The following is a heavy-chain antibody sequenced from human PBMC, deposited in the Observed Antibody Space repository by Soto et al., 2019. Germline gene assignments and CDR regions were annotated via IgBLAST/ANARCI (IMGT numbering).Heavy chain of an antibody. CDR1: RFTFSSYG. CDR3: ARGGLTDYFDY. Sequence: GGSLRLSCAASRFTFSSYGMHWVRQAPGKGLEWVAVILYDGSNKYYADSVKGRFTISRDNSKNTLYLQMNSLRAEDTAVYYCARGGLTDYFDYWGQGTLVTVSS. D-gene: IGHD2-21*02. CDR2: ILYDGSNK. J-gene: IGHJ4*02. V-gene: IGHV3-33*01.